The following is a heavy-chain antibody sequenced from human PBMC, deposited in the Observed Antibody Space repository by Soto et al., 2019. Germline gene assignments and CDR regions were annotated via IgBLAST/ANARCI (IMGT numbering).Heavy chain of an antibody. CDR1: GASIRGYY. CDR2: IYATGTT. J-gene: IGHJ5*02. V-gene: IGHV4-4*07. D-gene: IGHD1-1*01. Sequence: SETLSLTCAVSGASIRGYYWSWIRKSAGKGLEWIGRIYATGTTDYNPSLKSRVMMSVDTSKRQFSLKLRSVTAADTAVYYCVRDGTKTLRDWFDPWGQGISVTVSS. CDR3: VRDGTKTLRDWFDP.